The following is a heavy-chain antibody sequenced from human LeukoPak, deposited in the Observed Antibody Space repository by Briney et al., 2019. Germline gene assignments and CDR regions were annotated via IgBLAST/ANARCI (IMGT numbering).Heavy chain of an antibody. Sequence: SETLSLTCTVSGGSISSYYWSWIRQPPGKGLEWIGYIYYSGSTNYNPSLKSRVTISVDTSKNQFSLKLRSVTAADTAVYYCARSYSSGWLGAFDIWGQGTMVTVSS. D-gene: IGHD6-19*01. CDR2: IYYSGST. J-gene: IGHJ3*02. V-gene: IGHV4-59*01. CDR1: GGSISSYY. CDR3: ARSYSSGWLGAFDI.